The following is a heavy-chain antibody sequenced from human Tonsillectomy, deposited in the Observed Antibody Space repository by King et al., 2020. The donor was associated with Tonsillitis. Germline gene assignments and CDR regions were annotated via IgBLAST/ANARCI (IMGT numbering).Heavy chain of an antibody. V-gene: IGHV4-39*07. J-gene: IGHJ4*02. CDR3: ARLKRVYYFDY. CDR1: GDSISSGSYY. CDR2: IFYSGNT. Sequence: QLQESGPGLVKPSETLSLTCTVSGDSISSGSYYWGWIRQPPGKGLEWIGNIFYSGNTNNNPSLKSRVTMSVDTSKNHFSLRLSPVTAADTAVYYCARLKRVYYFDYWGQGTLVIVSS.